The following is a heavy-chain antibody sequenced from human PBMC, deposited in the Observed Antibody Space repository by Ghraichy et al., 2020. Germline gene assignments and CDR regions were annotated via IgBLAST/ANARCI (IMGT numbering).Heavy chain of an antibody. J-gene: IGHJ6*02. CDR2: VGVNGFDT. CDR3: AKESGYCTGGDCYATHQFYYGMDV. V-gene: IGHV3-23*01. CDR1: GFTFNNYA. Sequence: LTCAASGFTFNNYAMSWVRQAPGKGLEWVSGVGVNGFDTHYGDPVRGRFIISRDNSKNTLYLQMNSLRVDDTAVYYCAKESGYCTGGDCYATHQFYYGMDVWGQGTTVTVSS. D-gene: IGHD2-8*02.